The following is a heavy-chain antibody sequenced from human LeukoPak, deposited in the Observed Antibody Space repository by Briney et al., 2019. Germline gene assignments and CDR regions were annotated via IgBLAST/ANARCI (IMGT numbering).Heavy chain of an antibody. CDR3: AKDRWYYGSGSSEFDY. Sequence: PGRSLRLSCAASGFTFDDYAMHWVRQAPGKGLEWVSGISWNSGSIGYADSVKGRFTISRDNAKNSLYLQMNSLRAEDTALYYCAKDRWYYGSGSSEFDYWGQGTLVTVSS. CDR2: ISWNSGSI. CDR1: GFTFDDYA. J-gene: IGHJ4*02. V-gene: IGHV3-9*01. D-gene: IGHD3-10*01.